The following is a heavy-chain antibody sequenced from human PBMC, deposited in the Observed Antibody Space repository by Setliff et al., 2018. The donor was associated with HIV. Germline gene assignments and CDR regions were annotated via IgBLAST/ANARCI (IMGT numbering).Heavy chain of an antibody. Sequence: PSETLSLTCTVSGGSISSGIYYWIWIRQPAGKGLEWIGHVYTTGGTNYNPSLESRLTISVDTSRNQFSLRLSSVTAADTAVYYCARARSDWYNVRPYYFDLWGQGTPVTVSS. CDR1: GGSISSGIYY. V-gene: IGHV4-61*09. CDR3: ARARSDWYNVRPYYFDL. D-gene: IGHD6-19*01. J-gene: IGHJ4*02. CDR2: VYTTGGT.